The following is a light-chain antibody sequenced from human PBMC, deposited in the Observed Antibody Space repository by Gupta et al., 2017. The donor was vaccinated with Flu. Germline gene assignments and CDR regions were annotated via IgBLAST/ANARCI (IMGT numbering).Light chain of an antibody. CDR3: QQYNGYSGT. Sequence: PSTLSASVGDRVTITCRASQSISSWLAWYQQKPGKAPKLLIYKASSLESGVPSRFSGSGSGTEFTLTISSLQPDDFATYYCQQYNGYSGTFGQGTKVEIK. CDR2: KAS. J-gene: IGKJ1*01. V-gene: IGKV1-5*03. CDR1: QSISSW.